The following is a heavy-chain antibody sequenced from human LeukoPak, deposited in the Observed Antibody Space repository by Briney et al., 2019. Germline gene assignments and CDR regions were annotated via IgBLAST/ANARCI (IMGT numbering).Heavy chain of an antibody. CDR3: AREGLEGNGYNYFGY. J-gene: IGHJ4*02. CDR1: AYTFTVYY. D-gene: IGHD5-24*01. V-gene: IGHV1-2*02. Sequence: ASVKVSCTASAYTFTVYYMHWVRQAPGQGLEWMGWINPNSGGTNYAQKFQGRVTMTRDTSISTAYMELSRLRSDDTAVYYCAREGLEGNGYNYFGYWGEGTLVSVSS. CDR2: INPNSGGT.